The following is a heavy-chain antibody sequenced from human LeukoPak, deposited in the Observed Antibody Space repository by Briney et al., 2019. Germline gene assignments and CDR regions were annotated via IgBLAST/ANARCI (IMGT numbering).Heavy chain of an antibody. CDR3: AKGDYGSGRPNWFDP. Sequence: PGGSLRLSCAASGFTFSSYGMHWVRQAPGKGLEWVAFIRYDGSNKYYADSVKGRFTISRDNSKNTLYLQMNSLRAEDTAVYYCAKGDYGSGRPNWFDPWGQGTLVTVSS. V-gene: IGHV3-30*02. D-gene: IGHD3-10*01. CDR1: GFTFSSYG. J-gene: IGHJ5*02. CDR2: IRYDGSNK.